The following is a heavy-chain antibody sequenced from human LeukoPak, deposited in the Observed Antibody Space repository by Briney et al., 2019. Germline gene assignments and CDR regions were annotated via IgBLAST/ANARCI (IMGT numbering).Heavy chain of an antibody. J-gene: IGHJ4*02. D-gene: IGHD1-26*01. CDR2: FYYSGST. CDR3: ARGQGGNYYLNCFDY. Sequence: PSETLSLTCTVTGGSFSTYYWSWIRQPPGKGLEWIGHFYYSGSTNYNPSLKSRVTISVDTSRNQFSLKLTSVTAADTAVYYCARGQGGNYYLNCFDYWGQGALVTVSS. V-gene: IGHV4-59*01. CDR1: GGSFSTYY.